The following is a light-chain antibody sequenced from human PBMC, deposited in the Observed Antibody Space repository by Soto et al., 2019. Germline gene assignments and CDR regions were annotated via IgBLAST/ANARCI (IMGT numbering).Light chain of an antibody. CDR2: DAS. V-gene: IGKV3-20*01. CDR3: QQYASSPRT. Sequence: EIVLTQSPATLSLSPGERATLSCRASQSVDKNYLAWYQQKPGQAPRLLIYDASSRATGIPNRFSGSGSGTDFTLTISRLEPEDFAVYYCQQYASSPRTFGGGNKVEIK. CDR1: QSVDKNY. J-gene: IGKJ4*01.